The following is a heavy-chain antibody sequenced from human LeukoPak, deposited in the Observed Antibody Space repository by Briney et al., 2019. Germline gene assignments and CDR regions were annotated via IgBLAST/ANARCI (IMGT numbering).Heavy chain of an antibody. Sequence: GGSLRLSCAASGFTFSNYAMNWVRQAPGKGLEWVSGISYSGGSTYYADSVKGRFTISRDNSKNTLFLKVNSLRAEDTAIYYCAKVALNHYVWGSDRSPLGYWGQGTLVTVSS. CDR2: ISYSGGST. J-gene: IGHJ4*02. CDR3: AKVALNHYVWGSDRSPLGY. V-gene: IGHV3-23*01. CDR1: GFTFSNYA. D-gene: IGHD3-16*02.